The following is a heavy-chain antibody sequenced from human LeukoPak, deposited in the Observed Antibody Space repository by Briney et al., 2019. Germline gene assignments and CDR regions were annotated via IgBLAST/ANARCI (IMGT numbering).Heavy chain of an antibody. CDR1: GGSFSGYY. J-gene: IGHJ4*02. CDR3: ARSIIGTRSKFDY. D-gene: IGHD1/OR15-1a*01. CDR2: IDHSGST. Sequence: PSETLSLPCAVYGGSFSGYYWSWIRQPPGKGLEWIGEIDHSGSTNYNPSLKSRVTISVDTSKNQFSLKLSSVTAADTAVYYCARSIIGTRSKFDYWGQGTLVTVSS. V-gene: IGHV4-34*01.